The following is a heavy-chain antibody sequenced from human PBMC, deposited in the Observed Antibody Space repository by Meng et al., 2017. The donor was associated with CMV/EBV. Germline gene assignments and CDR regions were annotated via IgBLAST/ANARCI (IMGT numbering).Heavy chain of an antibody. D-gene: IGHD2-2*01. J-gene: IGHJ6*02. CDR1: VFTFSSYG. V-gene: IGHV3-30*02. CDR3: AKVDCTSTNCYFTDV. CDR2: IWYDGSNK. Sequence: GESLKISCAASVFTFSSYGMHWVRQAPGKGLEWVAFIWYDGSNKYYADSVKGRFSISRDNSKNTLYVQMTSLRAEDTAVYYCAKVDCTSTNCYFTDVWGQGTTVTVSS.